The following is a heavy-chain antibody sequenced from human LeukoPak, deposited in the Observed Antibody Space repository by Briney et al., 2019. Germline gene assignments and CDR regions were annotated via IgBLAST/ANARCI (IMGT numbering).Heavy chain of an antibody. CDR2: ISGSSIVR. Sequence: GGSLRLSCAASGFTFSDYYMTWIRQSPEKGLEFISYISGSSIVRFYADSFKGRFTISRDNAKNSLYLQVNSLRADDSAVYFCARVSGYDLVGAVKFYRHYMDVWGKGTAVTVSS. CDR3: ARVSGYDLVGAVKFYRHYMDV. CDR1: GFTFSDYY. J-gene: IGHJ6*03. V-gene: IGHV3-11*04. D-gene: IGHD5-12*01.